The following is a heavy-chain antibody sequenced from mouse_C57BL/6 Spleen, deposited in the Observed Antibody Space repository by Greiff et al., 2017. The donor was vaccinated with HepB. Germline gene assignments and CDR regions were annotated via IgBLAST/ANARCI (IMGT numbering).Heavy chain of an antibody. J-gene: IGHJ2*01. CDR3: ARGGSYDGYYPHDLDY. Sequence: VQLQQPGAELVKPGASVKMSCKASGYTFTSYWITWVKQRPGQGLEWIGDIYPGSGSTNYNEKFKSKATLTVDTSSSTAYMQLSSLTSEDSAVYYCARGGSYDGYYPHDLDYWGQGTTLTVSS. CDR2: IYPGSGST. V-gene: IGHV1-55*01. D-gene: IGHD2-3*01. CDR1: GYTFTSYW.